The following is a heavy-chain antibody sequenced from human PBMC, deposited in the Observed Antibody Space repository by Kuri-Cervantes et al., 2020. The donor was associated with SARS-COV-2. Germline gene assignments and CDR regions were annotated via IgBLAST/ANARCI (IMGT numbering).Heavy chain of an antibody. V-gene: IGHV4-61*02. Sequence: SETLSLTCTVSGGSISSSSYYWSWTRQPAGKGLEWIGRIYTSGSTNYNPSLKSRVTMSVDTSKNQFSLKLSSVTAADTAVYYCAREETDIVVVPAAMNWFDPWGQGTLVTVSS. J-gene: IGHJ5*02. CDR2: IYTSGST. D-gene: IGHD2-2*01. CDR3: AREETDIVVVPAAMNWFDP. CDR1: GGSISSSSYY.